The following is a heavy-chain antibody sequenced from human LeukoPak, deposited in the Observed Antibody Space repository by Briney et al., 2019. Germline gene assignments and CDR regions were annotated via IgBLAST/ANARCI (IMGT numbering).Heavy chain of an antibody. CDR2: ISYDGSNK. CDR3: AKDLVIPAAMQFYYYYYGMDV. CDR1: GFTFSSYG. V-gene: IGHV3-30*18. Sequence: GGSLRLSCAASGFTFSSYGMHWVRQAPGKGLEWVAVISYDGSNKYYADSVKGRFTISRDNSKNTLYLQMNSLRAEDTAVYYCAKDLVIPAAMQFYYYYYGMDVWGQGTTVTVSS. J-gene: IGHJ6*02. D-gene: IGHD2-2*01.